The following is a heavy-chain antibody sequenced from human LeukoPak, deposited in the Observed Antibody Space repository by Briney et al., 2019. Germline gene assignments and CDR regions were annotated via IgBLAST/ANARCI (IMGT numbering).Heavy chain of an antibody. CDR2: TYYRSKWY. CDR1: GDSVSSNSAA. V-gene: IGHV6-1*01. CDR3: ARDRNFGGPYNSIDY. J-gene: IGHJ4*02. D-gene: IGHD2/OR15-2a*01. Sequence: SQTLSLTCAISGDSVSSNSAAWNWIRQSPSRGLEWLGRTYYRSKWYNAVSVKSRITIYPDTSKNQVSLQLNSVTPEDTAVYYCARDRNFGGPYNSIDYWGQGTLVTVSS.